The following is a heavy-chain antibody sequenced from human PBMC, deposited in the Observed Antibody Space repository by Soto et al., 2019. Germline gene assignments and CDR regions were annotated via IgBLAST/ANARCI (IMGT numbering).Heavy chain of an antibody. J-gene: IGHJ4*02. D-gene: IGHD3-22*01. Sequence: GGSLRLSCAASGFTFSSYAMSWVRQAPGKGLEWVSAISGSGGSTYYADSVKGRFTISRDNSKNTLYLQMNSLRAEDTAVYYCAKDALYYYVSGRSYVDYWGQGTLVTVSS. CDR1: GFTFSSYA. V-gene: IGHV3-23*01. CDR3: AKDALYYYVSGRSYVDY. CDR2: ISGSGGST.